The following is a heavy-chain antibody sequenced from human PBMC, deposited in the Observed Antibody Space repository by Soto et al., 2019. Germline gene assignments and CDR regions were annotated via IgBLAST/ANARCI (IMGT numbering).Heavy chain of an antibody. CDR2: IWYDGSNK. CDR1: GFTFSSYG. CDR3: AREGSYSSGWYRD. J-gene: IGHJ4*02. V-gene: IGHV3-33*01. D-gene: IGHD6-19*01. Sequence: SLRLSCAASGFTFSSYGMHWVRQAPGKGLEWVAVIWYDGSNKYYADSVKGRFTISRDNSKNTLYLQMNSLRAEDTAVYYCAREGSYSSGWYRDWGQGTLVTVSS.